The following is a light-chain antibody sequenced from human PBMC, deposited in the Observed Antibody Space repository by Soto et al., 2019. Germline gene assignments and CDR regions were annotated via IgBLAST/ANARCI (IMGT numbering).Light chain of an antibody. J-gene: IGKJ5*01. Sequence: EIVMTQAPAPLSGSSGETAPLSRRASQSVSNNVAWYQQKPGQAPRLLSLGASTRATGIPARFSGSGSGTEFTLSISSLQSEDFAVYYCKQYKEWPPFTFGQGTRLEIK. CDR2: GAS. CDR3: KQYKEWPPFT. V-gene: IGKV3-15*01. CDR1: QSVSNN.